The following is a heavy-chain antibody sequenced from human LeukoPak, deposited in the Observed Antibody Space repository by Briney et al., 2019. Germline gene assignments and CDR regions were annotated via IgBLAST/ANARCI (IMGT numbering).Heavy chain of an antibody. CDR3: AKAIPWGSYRHDY. CDR2: ISGSGTNT. CDR1: GFTFSNYA. V-gene: IGHV3-23*01. J-gene: IGHJ4*02. D-gene: IGHD3-16*02. Sequence: PGGSLRLSCAASGFTFSNYAMSWVRQAPGKGLEWVSAISGSGTNTFYADSVKGRFTISRDNSKNTLYLQMNNLRAEDTAVYSCAKAIPWGSYRHDYWGQGILVTVSS.